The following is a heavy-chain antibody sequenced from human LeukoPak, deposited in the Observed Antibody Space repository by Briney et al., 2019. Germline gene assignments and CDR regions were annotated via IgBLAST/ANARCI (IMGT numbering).Heavy chain of an antibody. J-gene: IGHJ4*02. V-gene: IGHV3-30-3*01. CDR1: GFTFSSYA. CDR2: ISYDGSNK. CDR3: AGFPIVVVVAATQDY. D-gene: IGHD2-15*01. Sequence: GGSLRLSCAASGFTFSSYAMHWVRQAPGKGLEWVAVISYDGSNKYYADSARDRFTISRDNSKNTLYLQMNSLRAEDTAGYYCAGFPIVVVVAATQDYWGQGTLVTVSS.